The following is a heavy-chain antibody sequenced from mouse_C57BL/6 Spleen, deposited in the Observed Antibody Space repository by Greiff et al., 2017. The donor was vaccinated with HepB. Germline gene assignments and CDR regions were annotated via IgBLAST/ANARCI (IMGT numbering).Heavy chain of an antibody. CDR1: GFTFSSYA. CDR2: ISDGGSYT. V-gene: IGHV5-4*01. J-gene: IGHJ4*01. Sequence: HLVESGGGLVKPGGSLKLSCAASGFTFSSYAMSWVRQTPEKRLEWVATISDGGSYTYYPDNVKGRFTISRDNAKNNLYLQMSHLKSEDTAMYYCARDRGYDYAMDYWGQGTSVTVSS. CDR3: ARDRGYDYAMDY. D-gene: IGHD2-2*01.